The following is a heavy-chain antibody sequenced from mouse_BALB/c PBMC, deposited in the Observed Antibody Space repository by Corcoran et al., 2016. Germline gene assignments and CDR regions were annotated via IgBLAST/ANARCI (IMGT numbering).Heavy chain of an antibody. CDR1: GYTFTTAG. V-gene: IGHV9-4*02. CDR2: INTHSGVP. D-gene: IGHD4-1*01. J-gene: IGHJ2*01. Sequence: QIQLVQSGPELKKPGATVRISCKASGYTFTTAGMQWVQKMPGKGLKWIGWINTHSGVPKYAEDFTGRFAFSLETSASTAYLQISNLKNEDTATYFCATGTYYFDYWGQGTTLTVSS. CDR3: ATGTYYFDY.